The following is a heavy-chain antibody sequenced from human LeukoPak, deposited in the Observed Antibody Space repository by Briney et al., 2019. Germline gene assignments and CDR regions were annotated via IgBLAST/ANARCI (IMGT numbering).Heavy chain of an antibody. Sequence: PGGSLRLSCAASGFTFDDYAMHWVRQAPGKGLEWVSGISWNSGSIGYADSVKGRFTISRDNSKNTLYLQMNSLRAEDTAVYYCAREIVITMVRGVPCNPLNDYWGQGTLVTVSS. D-gene: IGHD3-10*01. CDR3: AREIVITMVRGVPCNPLNDY. CDR2: ISWNSGSI. CDR1: GFTFDDYA. J-gene: IGHJ4*02. V-gene: IGHV3-9*01.